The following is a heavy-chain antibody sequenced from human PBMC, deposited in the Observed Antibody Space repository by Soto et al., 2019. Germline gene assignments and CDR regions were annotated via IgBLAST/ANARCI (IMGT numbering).Heavy chain of an antibody. CDR2: INHSGST. J-gene: IGHJ4*01. D-gene: IGHD3-9*01. Sequence: SETLSLTCAVYGGSFSGYYWSWIRQPPGKGLEWIGEINHSGSTNCNPSLKSRVTISVDTSKNQFSLKLSSVTAADTAVYYCARWYYDILTGYSAVFDYWGHGTLGTVSS. V-gene: IGHV4-34*01. CDR3: ARWYYDILTGYSAVFDY. CDR1: GGSFSGYY.